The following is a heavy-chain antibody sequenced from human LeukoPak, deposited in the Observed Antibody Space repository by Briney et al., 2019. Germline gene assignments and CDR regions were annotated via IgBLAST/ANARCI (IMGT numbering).Heavy chain of an antibody. J-gene: IGHJ4*02. CDR2: IYYSGST. CDR1: GGSISSYY. D-gene: IGHD3-22*01. Sequence: SETLSLTCTVSGGSISSYYWSWIRQPPGKGLEWIGYIYYSGSTNYNPSLKSRVTISVDTSKNQSSLKLSSVTAADTAVYYCARQDYDSTELEYWGQGTLVTVSS. V-gene: IGHV4-59*08. CDR3: ARQDYDSTELEY.